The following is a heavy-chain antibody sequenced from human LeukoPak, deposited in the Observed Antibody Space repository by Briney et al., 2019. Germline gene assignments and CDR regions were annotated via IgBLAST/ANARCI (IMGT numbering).Heavy chain of an antibody. CDR3: AKDSSGVYPSAFDI. V-gene: IGHV1-2*02. D-gene: IGHD1-26*01. CDR1: GYTFTGYY. CDR2: INPNSGGT. Sequence: ASVKVSCKASGYTFTGYYMHWVRQAPGQGLEWMGWINPNSGGTNYAQKFQGRVTMTRDTSISTAYMELGRLRSDDTAVYYCAKDSSGVYPSAFDIWGQGTIVTVSS. J-gene: IGHJ3*02.